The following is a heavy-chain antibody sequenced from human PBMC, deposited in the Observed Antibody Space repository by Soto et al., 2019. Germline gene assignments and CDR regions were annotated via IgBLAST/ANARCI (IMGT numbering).Heavy chain of an antibody. CDR3: ARDREYYYDSSGNYYYHYGMDV. CDR1: GYTFTNYG. CDR2: ISGYNGNT. D-gene: IGHD3-22*01. V-gene: IGHV1-18*04. J-gene: IGHJ6*02. Sequence: QVQLVESGAEVKKPGASVKVSCKASGYTFTNYGISWVRQAPGQGLEWMGWISGYNGNTKYAQKFQGRVTMTTDTPTNTAYMDLRSLRSDDTAVHYCARDREYYYDSSGNYYYHYGMDVWGQGTTVTVS.